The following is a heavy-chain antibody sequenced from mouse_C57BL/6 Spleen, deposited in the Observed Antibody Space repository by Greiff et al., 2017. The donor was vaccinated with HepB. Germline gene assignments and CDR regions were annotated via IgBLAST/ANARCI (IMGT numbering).Heavy chain of an antibody. CDR2: ISSGGSYT. J-gene: IGHJ4*01. Sequence: EVKLVESGGDLVKPGGSLKLSCAASGFTFSSYGMSWVRQTPDKRLEWVATISSGGSYTYYPDSVKGRFTISRDNAKNTLYLQMSSLKSEDTAMYYCARHKDYYGNYEDAMDYWGQGTSVTVSS. CDR3: ARHKDYYGNYEDAMDY. D-gene: IGHD2-1*01. CDR1: GFTFSSYG. V-gene: IGHV5-6*01.